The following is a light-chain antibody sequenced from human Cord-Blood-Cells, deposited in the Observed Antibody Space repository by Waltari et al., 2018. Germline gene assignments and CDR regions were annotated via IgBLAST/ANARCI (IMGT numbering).Light chain of an antibody. J-gene: IGKJ3*01. CDR1: QSVSSY. V-gene: IGKV3-11*01. Sequence: EIVLTQSPATLSLSPGESATLSCRASQSVSSYLAWYQQKPGQAPRLLIYDASNRATGIPARFSGSGSGTDFTLTISSLEPEDFAVYYCQQRSNWFIFTFGPGTKVDIK. CDR2: DAS. CDR3: QQRSNWFIFT.